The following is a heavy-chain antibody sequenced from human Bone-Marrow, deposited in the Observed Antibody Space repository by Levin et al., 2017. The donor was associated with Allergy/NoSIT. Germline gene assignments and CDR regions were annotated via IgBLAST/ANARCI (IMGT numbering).Heavy chain of an antibody. J-gene: IGHJ4*02. CDR2: INSDGSIT. V-gene: IGHV3-74*01. CDR3: TPHYY. Sequence: SCAASGLTLSSYWMHWLRQAPGKGLVWVSRINSDGSITNYADSVKGRFTISRDNAKNTLYLQMNSLRAEDTAVYYCTPHYYWGQGTLVTVSS. CDR1: GLTLSSYW.